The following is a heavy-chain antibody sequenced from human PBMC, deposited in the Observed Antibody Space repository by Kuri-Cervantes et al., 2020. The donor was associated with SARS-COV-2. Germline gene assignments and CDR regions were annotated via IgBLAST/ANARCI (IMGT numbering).Heavy chain of an antibody. D-gene: IGHD6-19*01. CDR2: LYYSGST. J-gene: IGHJ4*02. CDR1: GGPIRGYN. CDR3: ARGGYSSGGYAVY. V-gene: IGHV4-59*01. Sequence: SETLSPTCTVSGGPIRGYNWSWIRPPPGKGLEWIGYLYYSGSTNYNPSLKSRVTISVDTSKNQFYLKLSSVTASDTAVYYCARGGYSSGGYAVYWGQGTLVTVSS.